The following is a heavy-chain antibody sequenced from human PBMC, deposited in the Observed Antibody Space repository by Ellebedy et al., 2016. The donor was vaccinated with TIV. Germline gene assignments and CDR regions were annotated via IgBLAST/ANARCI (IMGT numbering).Heavy chain of an antibody. J-gene: IGHJ4*02. Sequence: ASVKVSCXVSGYTLTELSMHWVRQAPGKGLEWMGGFDPEDGETIYAQKFQGRVTMTEDTSTDTAYMELSSLRSEDTAVYYCATDVLLWFGVDYWGQGTLVTVSS. CDR2: FDPEDGET. D-gene: IGHD3-10*01. CDR1: GYTLTELS. V-gene: IGHV1-24*01. CDR3: ATDVLLWFGVDY.